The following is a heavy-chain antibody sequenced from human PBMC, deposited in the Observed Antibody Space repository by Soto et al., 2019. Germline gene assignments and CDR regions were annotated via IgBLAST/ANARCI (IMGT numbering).Heavy chain of an antibody. D-gene: IGHD3-22*01. CDR3: ARDYYDSSGYLTASDY. J-gene: IGHJ4*02. Sequence: GASVKVSCKASGYTFTSYGISWVRQAPGQGLEWMGWISAYNGNTNYAQKLQGRVTMTTDTSTSTAYMELRSLRSDDTAVYYCARDYYDSSGYLTASDYWGQGTLVTVSS. CDR2: ISAYNGNT. V-gene: IGHV1-18*01. CDR1: GYTFTSYG.